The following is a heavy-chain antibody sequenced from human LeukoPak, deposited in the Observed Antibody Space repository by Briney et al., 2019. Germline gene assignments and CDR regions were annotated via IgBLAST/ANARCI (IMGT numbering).Heavy chain of an antibody. Sequence: GGSLRLSCAASGFTFSSYGMHWVRQAPGKGLEWVAFIRYDGSNKYYADSVKGRFTISRDNSKNTLYLQMNSLRAEDTAVYYCARAYSNYYYFDYWGQGTLVTVSS. CDR3: ARAYSNYYYFDY. CDR1: GFTFSSYG. J-gene: IGHJ4*02. D-gene: IGHD4-11*01. V-gene: IGHV3-30*02. CDR2: IRYDGSNK.